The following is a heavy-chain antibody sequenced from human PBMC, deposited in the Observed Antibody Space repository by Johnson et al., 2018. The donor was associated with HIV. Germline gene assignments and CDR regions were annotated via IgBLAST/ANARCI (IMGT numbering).Heavy chain of an antibody. CDR2: FYSGGFT. CDR3: APAGPDAFDS. D-gene: IGHD6-13*01. V-gene: IGHV3-66*02. J-gene: IGHJ3*02. Sequence: VQLVESGGGLVQPGGSLRLSCAASGFTFSSYWMSWVRQAPGKGLEWVSVFYSGGFTYYADSVKGRFTISRDNSKNTLYLQMNSLRAEDTAVYYCAPAGPDAFDSWGQGTMVTVSS. CDR1: GFTFSSYW.